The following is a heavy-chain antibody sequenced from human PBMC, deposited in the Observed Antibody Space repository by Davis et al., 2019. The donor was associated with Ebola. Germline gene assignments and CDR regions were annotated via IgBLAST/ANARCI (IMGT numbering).Heavy chain of an antibody. CDR2: ISSTSRTM. CDR3: ATQAGYSNGGYFGF. V-gene: IGHV3-48*02. J-gene: IGHJ4*02. Sequence: GESLKISCAFSGFSASLYSMNWVRQAPGKGLEWVSYISSTSRTMYYADSVKGRFTISRDNAKNSVYLQLNSLTDEDTAVYYCATQAGYSNGGYFGFWGQGTLVTVSS. CDR1: GFSASLYS. D-gene: IGHD4-11*01.